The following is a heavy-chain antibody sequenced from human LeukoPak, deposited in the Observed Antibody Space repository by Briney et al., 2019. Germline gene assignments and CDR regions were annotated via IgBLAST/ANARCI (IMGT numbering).Heavy chain of an antibody. Sequence: SETLSLTCSVSGDSISSSSYYWGWIRQTPWKGLEWIGSISYSGTSYYNPSLKSRVTMSVDTSENQFSLEVSSVTVADTGLYYCARLGGYCRGGSCYFKPTDAFDFWGQGTMVTVSS. V-gene: IGHV4-39*01. D-gene: IGHD2-15*01. J-gene: IGHJ3*01. CDR1: GDSISSSSYY. CDR2: ISYSGTS. CDR3: ARLGGYCRGGSCYFKPTDAFDF.